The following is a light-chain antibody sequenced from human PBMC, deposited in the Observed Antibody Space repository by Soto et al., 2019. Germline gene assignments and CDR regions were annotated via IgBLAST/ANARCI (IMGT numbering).Light chain of an antibody. J-gene: IGKJ1*01. CDR1: QSISSY. Sequence: DIQMTQSPSSLSASVGDRVTITCRASQSISSYLNWYHQKPGKAPKLLIYAASSLQSGVPSRFSGSGSGTDFTLTISSLQPEDFGTYYCQQYQSYPWTFGQGTKVDIK. CDR2: AAS. CDR3: QQYQSYPWT. V-gene: IGKV1-39*01.